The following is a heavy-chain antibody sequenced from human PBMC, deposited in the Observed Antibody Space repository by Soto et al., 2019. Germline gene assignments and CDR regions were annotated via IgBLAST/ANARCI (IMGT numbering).Heavy chain of an antibody. D-gene: IGHD3-10*01. CDR3: VRVLYYGSGSYSPYGMDV. CDR1: GVSFNNNG. V-gene: IGHV1-69*01. J-gene: IGHJ6*02. Sequence: QVQLVQSGAEVKKPGSSVKVSCKTAGVSFNNNGIGWVRQAPGHGLEWMGGVSPPFRTSNYARKFQGRISITADESPGTVNMERRSLTSEDTAQYYCVRVLYYGSGSYSPYGMDVWGQGTTVTVSS. CDR2: VSPPFRTS.